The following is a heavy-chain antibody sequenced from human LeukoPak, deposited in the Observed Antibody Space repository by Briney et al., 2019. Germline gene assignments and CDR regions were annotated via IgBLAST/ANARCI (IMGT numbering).Heavy chain of an antibody. CDR1: GYTFTGYY. V-gene: IGHV1-2*02. CDR2: ISPNSGGA. Sequence: ASVKLSCKASGYTFTGYYIHWVRQAPGQGLEWMGWISPNSGGANYAQKFRGRVTMTRDTSITTAYMELSSLKSDDTALYYCARRGGQVHLDYWGQGTLVTVSS. D-gene: IGHD3-10*01. CDR3: ARRGGQVHLDY. J-gene: IGHJ4*02.